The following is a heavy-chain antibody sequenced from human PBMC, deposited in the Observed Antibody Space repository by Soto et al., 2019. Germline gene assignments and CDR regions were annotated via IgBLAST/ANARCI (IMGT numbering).Heavy chain of an antibody. D-gene: IGHD2-2*01. CDR2: IKQDGSEK. J-gene: IGHJ4*02. V-gene: IGHV3-7*05. CDR3: AKGTRSTSFPH. Sequence: PGGSLILSCAASGFTFSSYLMSWVRQAPGKGLEWVANIKQDGSEKYYVDSVKGRFTISRDNAKNSLYLQMNSLRAEDTAVYYCAKGTRSTSFPHWGQGTLVTVSS. CDR1: GFTFSSYL.